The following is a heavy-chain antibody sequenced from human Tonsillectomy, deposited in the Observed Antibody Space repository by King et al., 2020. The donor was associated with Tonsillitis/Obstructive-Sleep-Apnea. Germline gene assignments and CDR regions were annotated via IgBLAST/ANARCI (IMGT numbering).Heavy chain of an antibody. J-gene: IGHJ4*02. CDR1: GGSFSGYY. CDR3: ARGRCSGGSCLD. D-gene: IGHD2-15*01. V-gene: IGHV4-34*01. CDR2: INHSGST. Sequence: VQLQQWGAGLLKPSETLSLTCAVYGGSFSGYYWSWIRQPPGKGLEWIGEINHSGSTNYNPSLKSRVTISVDTSKNQFSLKLSSVTAADTAVYYCARGRCSGGSCLDWGQGTLVTVSS.